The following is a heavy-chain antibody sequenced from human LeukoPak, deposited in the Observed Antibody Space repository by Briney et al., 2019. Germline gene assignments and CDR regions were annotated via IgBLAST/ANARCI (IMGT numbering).Heavy chain of an antibody. J-gene: IGHJ4*02. D-gene: IGHD3-10*01. Sequence: GGSLRLSCAASGFTFSSYAMHWVRQAPGKGLEWVAVISYDGSNKYYADSVKGRFTISRDNSKNTLYLQMNSLRAEDTAVYYCARDRGPFDYWGQGTLVTVSS. V-gene: IGHV3-30*04. CDR1: GFTFSSYA. CDR3: ARDRGPFDY. CDR2: ISYDGSNK.